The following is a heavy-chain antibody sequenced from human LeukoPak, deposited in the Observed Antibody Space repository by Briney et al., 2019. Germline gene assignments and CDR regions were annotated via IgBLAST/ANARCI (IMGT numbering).Heavy chain of an antibody. V-gene: IGHV1-69*13. Sequence: ASVKVSCKASGGTFSSYAISWVRQAPGQGLEWMGGIIPIFGTANYAQKFQGRVTITADESTSTAYMELSSLRSEDTAVYYCAGVGPPRITIFGVVYAYGMDVWGQGTTVTVSS. J-gene: IGHJ6*02. CDR2: IIPIFGTA. D-gene: IGHD3-3*01. CDR1: GGTFSSYA. CDR3: AGVGPPRITIFGVVYAYGMDV.